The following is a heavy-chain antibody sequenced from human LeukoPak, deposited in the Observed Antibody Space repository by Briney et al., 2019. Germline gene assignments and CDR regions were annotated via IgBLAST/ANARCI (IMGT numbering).Heavy chain of an antibody. D-gene: IGHD1-1*01. CDR2: FYHSGST. Sequence: SETLSLTCTVSGYSISSGYYWGWFRQPPGKGLEWIGSFYHSGSTYYNPSLKSRVTMSVDTSKNKFFLNLRSVTAADTAVYYCARSRANWNDDFGYWGQGTLVTVSS. CDR1: GYSISSGYY. V-gene: IGHV4-38-2*02. J-gene: IGHJ4*02. CDR3: ARSRANWNDDFGY.